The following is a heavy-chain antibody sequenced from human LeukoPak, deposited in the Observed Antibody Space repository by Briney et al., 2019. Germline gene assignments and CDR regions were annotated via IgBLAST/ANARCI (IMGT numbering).Heavy chain of an antibody. CDR3: AKDLAYCGGDCSYIDY. V-gene: IGHV3-23*01. D-gene: IGHD2-21*02. Sequence: PGGPLSLSCAASGFTFSSYGLSWVRQAPGKGREWVSAISGSGGSTYYADSVKGRFTISRDNSKNTLYLQMNSLRAEDTAVYYCAKDLAYCGGDCSYIDYWGQGTLVTVSS. CDR2: ISGSGGST. CDR1: GFTFSSYG. J-gene: IGHJ4*02.